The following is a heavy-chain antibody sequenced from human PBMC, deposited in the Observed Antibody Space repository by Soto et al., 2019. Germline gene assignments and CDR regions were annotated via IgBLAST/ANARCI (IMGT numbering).Heavy chain of an antibody. V-gene: IGHV3-21*01. Sequence: EVQLVESGGGLVKPGGSLRLSCAASGFTFSSYSMNWVRQAPGKGLEWVSSISSSSSYIYYADSVKGRFTNSRDNAKNSLYLQMNGLRAEDTAVHYCARRLYCSGGSCYFGYWGQRTLVNVAS. CDR3: ARRLYCSGGSCYFGY. D-gene: IGHD2-15*01. J-gene: IGHJ4*02. CDR1: GFTFSSYS. CDR2: ISSSSSYI.